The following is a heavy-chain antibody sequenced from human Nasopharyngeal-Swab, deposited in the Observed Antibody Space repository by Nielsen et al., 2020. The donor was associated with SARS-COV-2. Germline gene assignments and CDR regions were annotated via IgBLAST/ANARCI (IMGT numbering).Heavy chain of an antibody. CDR2: VYHSGST. D-gene: IGHD1-26*01. CDR3: ARDNSKWEPRFWFDP. Sequence: WIRQPPGKGLEWIAEVYHSGSTNYNPSLDSRLTISVDKSKNQFSLKLTSVTAADTAVYYCARDNSKWEPRFWFDPWGQGTLVTVSS. J-gene: IGHJ5*02. V-gene: IGHV4-4*02.